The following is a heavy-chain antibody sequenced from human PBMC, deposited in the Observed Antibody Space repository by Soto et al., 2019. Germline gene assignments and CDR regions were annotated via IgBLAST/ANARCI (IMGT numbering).Heavy chain of an antibody. V-gene: IGHV1-69*01. CDR2: IIPIFGTA. CDR1: GGTFSSYA. D-gene: IGHD4-17*01. Sequence: QVQLVQSGAEVKKPGSSVKVSCKASGGTFSSYAISWVRQAPGQGLEWMGGIIPIFGTANYAQKFQGRVTITADESTGKAYRELASQRPGDGAVYYCAREGGGNTVWGQGTLVTVSS. J-gene: IGHJ4*02. CDR3: AREGGGNTV.